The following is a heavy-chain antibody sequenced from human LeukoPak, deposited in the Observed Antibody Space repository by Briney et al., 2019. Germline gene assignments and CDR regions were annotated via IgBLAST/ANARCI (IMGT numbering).Heavy chain of an antibody. D-gene: IGHD2-2*02. Sequence: SQTLSLTCTVSGGSISSGSYYWSWIRQPAGKGLEWIGRIYTSGSTNYNPSLKSRVTISVDTSKNQFSLKLSSVTAADTAVYYCARGDRQVVPAAILMEHYYYYMDVWGKGTTVTVSS. J-gene: IGHJ6*03. CDR2: IYTSGST. CDR3: ARGDRQVVPAAILMEHYYYYMDV. CDR1: GGSISSGSYY. V-gene: IGHV4-61*02.